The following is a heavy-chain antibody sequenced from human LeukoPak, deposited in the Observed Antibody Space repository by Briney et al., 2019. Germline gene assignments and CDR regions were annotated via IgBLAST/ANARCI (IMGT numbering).Heavy chain of an antibody. CDR1: GGSFSGYY. V-gene: IGHV4-34*01. CDR3: ARGLGYCSGGSCYAVDY. J-gene: IGHJ4*02. CDR2: VNHSGST. Sequence: SETLSLTCAVYGGSFSGYYWSWIRQPPGKGLEWIGEVNHSGSTNYNPSLKSRVTISVDTSKNQFSLKLSSVTAADTAVYYCARGLGYCSGGSCYAVDYWGQGTLVTVSS. D-gene: IGHD2-15*01.